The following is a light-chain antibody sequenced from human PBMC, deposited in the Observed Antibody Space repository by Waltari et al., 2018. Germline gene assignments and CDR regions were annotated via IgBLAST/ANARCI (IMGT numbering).Light chain of an antibody. Sequence: QLVLTQSPSASASLGASVKITCTLRSGHSSNVVAWHQQQPEKGSRYWRKVNSDGSHSKGDGIPHRCSGSSSGAERYLTIASLQSGDEADYECQTWGTGIWVFGGGTRLTVL. CDR2: VNSDGSH. J-gene: IGLJ3*02. CDR1: SGHSSNV. CDR3: QTWGTGIWV. V-gene: IGLV4-69*01.